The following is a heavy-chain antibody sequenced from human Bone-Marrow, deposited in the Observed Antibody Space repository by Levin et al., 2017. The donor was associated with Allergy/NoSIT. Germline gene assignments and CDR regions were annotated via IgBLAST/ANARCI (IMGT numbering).Heavy chain of an antibody. D-gene: IGHD4-11*01. J-gene: IGHJ6*02. V-gene: IGHV4-59*08. Sequence: SETLSLTCTVSGGSISSYYWSWIRQPPGKGLEWIGYIYYSGSTNYNPSLKSRVTISVDTSKNQFSLKLSSVTAADTAVYYCARLVTVTTPYYYYYYGMDVWGQGTTVTVSS. CDR2: IYYSGST. CDR3: ARLVTVTTPYYYYYYGMDV. CDR1: GGSISSYY.